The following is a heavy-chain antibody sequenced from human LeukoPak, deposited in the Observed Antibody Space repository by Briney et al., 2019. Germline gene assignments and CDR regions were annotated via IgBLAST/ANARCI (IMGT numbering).Heavy chain of an antibody. J-gene: IGHJ4*02. Sequence: GGSLRLSCAASGFIYSRYSMNWVREAPGKGLEWVSTISSTSIYIYYADSVKGRFTISRDNAKNSMYLQMNSLRAEDTAVYYCARALSTGMPGGFDYWGQGILVTVSS. CDR1: GFIYSRYS. D-gene: IGHD2-8*02. CDR3: ARALSTGMPGGFDY. CDR2: ISSTSIYI. V-gene: IGHV3-21*01.